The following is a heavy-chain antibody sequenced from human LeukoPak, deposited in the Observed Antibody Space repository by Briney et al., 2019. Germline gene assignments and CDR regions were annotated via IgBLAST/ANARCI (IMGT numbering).Heavy chain of an antibody. J-gene: IGHJ1*01. CDR1: GGSISSYY. V-gene: IGHV4-59*01. CDR3: AAGYSSSWSYFQH. Sequence: SETLSLTCTVSGGSISSYYWSWIRQPPGKGLEWIGYIYYSGSTNYNPSLKSRVTTSVDTSKNQFSLKLSSVTAADTAVYYCAAGYSSSWSYFQHWGQGTLVTVSS. D-gene: IGHD6-13*01. CDR2: IYYSGST.